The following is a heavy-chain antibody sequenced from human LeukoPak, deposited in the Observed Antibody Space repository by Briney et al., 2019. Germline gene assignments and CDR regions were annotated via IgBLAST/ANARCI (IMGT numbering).Heavy chain of an antibody. V-gene: IGHV1-69*01. D-gene: IGHD3-10*01. Sequence: SVKVSCKASGGTFSSYAISWVRQAPGQGLEWMGGIIPIFGTANYAQKFQGRVTITADESTSTAYMELSSLRSGDTAVYYCARKPFIKKPHPLDYWGQGTLVTVSS. CDR3: ARKPFIKKPHPLDY. J-gene: IGHJ4*02. CDR2: IIPIFGTA. CDR1: GGTFSSYA.